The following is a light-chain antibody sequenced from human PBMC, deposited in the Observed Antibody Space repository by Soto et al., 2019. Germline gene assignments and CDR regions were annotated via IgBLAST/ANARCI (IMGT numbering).Light chain of an antibody. CDR2: GTY. CDR3: QQSSSWPQVT. J-gene: IGKJ5*01. Sequence: EIVLTQSPGTLSWSPGEIATLSCRASQSVNINYFAWYQQKSGQAPRLIIYGTYNRASGIPARFSGSGSGTDFTLTISSLEPEDFAVYYCQQSSSWPQVTCGQGTRLEIK. CDR1: QSVNINY. V-gene: IGKV3-11*01.